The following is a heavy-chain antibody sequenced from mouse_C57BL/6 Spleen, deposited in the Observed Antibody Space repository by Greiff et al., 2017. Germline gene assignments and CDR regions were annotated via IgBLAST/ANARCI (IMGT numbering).Heavy chain of an antibody. J-gene: IGHJ3*01. CDR3: AREGGGYDYDARFAY. Sequence: VQLQQSGPELVKPGASVKISCKASGYSFTSYYIHWVKQRPGQGLEWIGWIYPGSGNTKYNEKFKGKATLTADTSSSAAYMQLSSLTSVDSAVYYCAREGGGYDYDARFAYWGQGTLVTVSA. D-gene: IGHD2-4*01. V-gene: IGHV1-66*01. CDR1: GYSFTSYY. CDR2: IYPGSGNT.